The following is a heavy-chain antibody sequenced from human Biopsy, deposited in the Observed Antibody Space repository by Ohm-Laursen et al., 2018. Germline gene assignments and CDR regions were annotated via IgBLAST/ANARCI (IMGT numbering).Heavy chain of an antibody. Sequence: SLRLSCTASGFNFGNYNMHWVRQVPGKGLEWVAGIHWNSGVIDYVDSVKGRFTISRDNAKNSLYLRMNSLRAEDTAVYFCARARDDFVVVPAAFFDFWGQGTLVTVSS. CDR2: IHWNSGVI. V-gene: IGHV3-9*01. D-gene: IGHD2-15*01. CDR1: GFNFGNYN. CDR3: ARARDDFVVVPAAFFDF. J-gene: IGHJ4*02.